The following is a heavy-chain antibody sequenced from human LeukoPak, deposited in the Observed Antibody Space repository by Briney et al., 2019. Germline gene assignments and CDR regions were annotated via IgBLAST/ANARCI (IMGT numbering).Heavy chain of an antibody. Sequence: GGSLRLSCAASGFTFSSYWMSWVRQAPGKGLEWVANIKQDGSEKYYVDSVKGRFTISRDNAKNSLYLQMNSLRAEDTAVYYCARLVVPAAIGVDYWGQGTLVTVSS. CDR3: ARLVVPAAIGVDY. J-gene: IGHJ4*02. CDR2: IKQDGSEK. D-gene: IGHD2-2*02. CDR1: GFTFSSYW. V-gene: IGHV3-7*01.